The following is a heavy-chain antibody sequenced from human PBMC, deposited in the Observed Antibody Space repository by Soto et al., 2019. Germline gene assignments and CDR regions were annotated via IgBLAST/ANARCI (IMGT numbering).Heavy chain of an antibody. CDR3: ARVKGTMVRGAAYYYYYMDV. J-gene: IGHJ6*03. CDR1: GGSISSYY. CDR2: IYYSGRT. Sequence: SETLSLTCTVSGGSISSYYWSWIRQPPGKGLEWIGYIYYSGRTNYNPSLKSRVTISVDTSKNQFSLKLSSVTAADTAVYYCARVKGTMVRGAAYYYYYMDVWGKGTTVTVSS. V-gene: IGHV4-59*01. D-gene: IGHD3-10*01.